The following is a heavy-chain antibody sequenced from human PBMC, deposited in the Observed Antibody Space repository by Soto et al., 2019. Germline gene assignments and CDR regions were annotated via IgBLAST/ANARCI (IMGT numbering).Heavy chain of an antibody. Sequence: SETLSLTCTVSGGSISSYYWSWIRQPPGKGLEWIGYIYYSGSTNYNPSLKSRVTISVDTSKNQFSLKLSSVTAADTAVYYCARQYSSSSGDFDYWGQGTLVTVSS. CDR1: GGSISSYY. D-gene: IGHD6-6*01. V-gene: IGHV4-59*08. J-gene: IGHJ4*02. CDR3: ARQYSSSSGDFDY. CDR2: IYYSGST.